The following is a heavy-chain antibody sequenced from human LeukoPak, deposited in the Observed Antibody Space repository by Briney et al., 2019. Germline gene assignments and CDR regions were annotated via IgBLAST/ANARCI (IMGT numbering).Heavy chain of an antibody. J-gene: IGHJ4*02. D-gene: IGHD1-14*01. CDR3: ATDRDGGPGTFFDY. Sequence: SQTLSLTCTVSGGSISSGTYYSRWIRQHPGKGLQWIGYIYYSGSTYYNPPLKSRVTKSLDTSKNQFSLKLSSVTAADTAVYYCATDRDGGPGTFFDYWGQGTLVTVSS. CDR1: GGSISSGTYY. V-gene: IGHV4-31*03. CDR2: IYYSGST.